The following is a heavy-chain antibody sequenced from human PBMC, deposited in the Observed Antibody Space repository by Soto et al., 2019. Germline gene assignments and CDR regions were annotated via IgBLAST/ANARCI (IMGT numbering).Heavy chain of an antibody. CDR2: IYRSEST. J-gene: IGHJ4*02. CDR1: GGSVNSGGYS. V-gene: IGHV4-30-2*01. CDR3: ARGLTAPHPYYFDS. D-gene: IGHD7-27*01. Sequence: SETLSLTCAVSGGSVNSGGYSWNWFRQPPGKGLEWIGYIYRSESTYYNPSLRSRVTMSIDRSKNQFSLNLNSVTAADTAVYYCARGLTAPHPYYFDSWGQGTLVTVYS.